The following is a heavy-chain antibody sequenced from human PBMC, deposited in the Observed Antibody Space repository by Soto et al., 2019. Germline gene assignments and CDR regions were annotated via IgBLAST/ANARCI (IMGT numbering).Heavy chain of an antibody. J-gene: IGHJ6*02. Sequence: GGSLRLSCAASGLTFSDCYMNLIRQAPGKGLEWVSYISSSGSSINYAGSVKGRFTISRDNAKNSLYLQMNSLRAEDTAMYYCARVRFGEWGYAMDVWGQGTTVTVS. CDR2: ISSSGSSI. CDR3: ARVRFGEWGYAMDV. V-gene: IGHV3-11*01. CDR1: GLTFSDCY. D-gene: IGHD3-10*01.